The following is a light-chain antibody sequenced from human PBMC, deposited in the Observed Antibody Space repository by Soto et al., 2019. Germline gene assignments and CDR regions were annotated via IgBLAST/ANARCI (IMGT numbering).Light chain of an antibody. Sequence: EIVMTQSPATLSVSPGERVTLSCRASQSVSSNLAWYLQKPGQAPRLLIYSASSRATGIPDRFSGSGSGTDFTLTIGRLEPEDFAVYYCQHYNYWPPKTFGQGTKVDIK. CDR1: QSVSSN. CDR3: QHYNYWPPKT. V-gene: IGKV3D-15*01. CDR2: SAS. J-gene: IGKJ1*01.